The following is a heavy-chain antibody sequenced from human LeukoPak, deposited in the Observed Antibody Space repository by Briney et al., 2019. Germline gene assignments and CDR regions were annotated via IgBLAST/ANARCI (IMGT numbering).Heavy chain of an antibody. CDR1: GGTFSSYA. J-gene: IGHJ5*02. D-gene: IGHD3-3*01. Sequence: ASVKVSCKASGGTFSSYAISWVRQPPGQGLEWMGGIIPIFGTANYSQKFQGRVTITTDESTSTAYMELSSLRSEDTAVYYCARVAYGFWRTNGGWFDPWGQGTLVTVSS. CDR2: IIPIFGTA. V-gene: IGHV1-69*05. CDR3: ARVAYGFWRTNGGWFDP.